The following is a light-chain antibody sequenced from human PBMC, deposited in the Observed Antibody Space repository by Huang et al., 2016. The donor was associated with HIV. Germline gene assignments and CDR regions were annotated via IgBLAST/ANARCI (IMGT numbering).Light chain of an antibody. CDR2: GAS. CDR1: QRVSSSY. CDR3: QHYGSSPLFT. Sequence: EIVLTQSPGTLSLSPGERATLSCRASQRVSSSYLAWYQQKPGQAPRLLIYGASSRATDIPDRFSGSGSGTDFTLTISRLEPEDFAVYYCQHYGSSPLFTFGPGTKVDIK. V-gene: IGKV3-20*01. J-gene: IGKJ3*01.